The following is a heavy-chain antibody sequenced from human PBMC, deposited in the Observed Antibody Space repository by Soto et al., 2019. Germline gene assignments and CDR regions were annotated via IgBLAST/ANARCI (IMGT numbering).Heavy chain of an antibody. Sequence: QPGGSLRLSCAASGSTFSNHWMSWVRQAPGKGLEWVANIKQDGSEKYYVDSVKGRFTISRDNAKTSVFLQMNTLRVEDTAVYYCATISSPDDYWGQGTLVTVS. CDR3: ATISSPDDY. D-gene: IGHD2-2*01. CDR1: GSTFSNHW. J-gene: IGHJ4*02. CDR2: IKQDGSEK. V-gene: IGHV3-7*01.